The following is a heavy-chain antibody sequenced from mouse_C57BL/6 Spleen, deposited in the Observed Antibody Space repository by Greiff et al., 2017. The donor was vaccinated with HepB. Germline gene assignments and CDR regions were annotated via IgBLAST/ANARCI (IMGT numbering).Heavy chain of an antibody. CDR3: TIFYDGYYGHAMDY. J-gene: IGHJ4*01. Sequence: QVQLQQPGAELVKPGASVKLSCKASGYTFTSYWMHWVKQRPGQGLEWIGMIHPNSGSTNYNEKFKSKATLTVDKSSSTAYMQLSSRTSEDSAVYYWTIFYDGYYGHAMDYWNQGASVTVSS. CDR2: IHPNSGST. V-gene: IGHV1-64*01. CDR1: GYTFTSYW. D-gene: IGHD2-3*01.